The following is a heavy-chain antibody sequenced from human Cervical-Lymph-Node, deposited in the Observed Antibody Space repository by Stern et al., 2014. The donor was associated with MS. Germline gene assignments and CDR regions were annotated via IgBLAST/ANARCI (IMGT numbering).Heavy chain of an antibody. CDR3: ARDCGVGHCDGVRGYSYYYGLDV. J-gene: IGHJ6*02. V-gene: IGHV3-7*01. CDR2: IKQDGRGE. Sequence: EMQLVESGGGLVQPGGALGPPWGGPGFGFCCYWESRVRPASGKGLEGGAHIKQDGRGEFYVDSVKGRFTISRDNAKNSLYLQMNSLRGEDTAVYYCARDCGVGHCDGVRGYSYYYGLDVWGQGTSVTVSS. D-gene: IGHD2-21*01. CDR1: GFGFCCYW.